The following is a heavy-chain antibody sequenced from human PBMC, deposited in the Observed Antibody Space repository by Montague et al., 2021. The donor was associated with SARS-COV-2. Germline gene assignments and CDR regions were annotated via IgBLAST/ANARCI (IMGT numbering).Heavy chain of an antibody. D-gene: IGHD2-8*01. CDR3: AVGARQRYGVRLESFDS. V-gene: IGHV4-34*01. Sequence: SETLSLTCGVSGGSFSGYYWNWMRQHPGEGLEWFGGINHSGSTNYNKSLNSRGTMSVETSKNQFSLKLCSVTAADTAVYYCAVGARQRYGVRLESFDSWGQGTLVTVSS. CDR1: GGSFSGYY. CDR2: INHSGST. J-gene: IGHJ4*02.